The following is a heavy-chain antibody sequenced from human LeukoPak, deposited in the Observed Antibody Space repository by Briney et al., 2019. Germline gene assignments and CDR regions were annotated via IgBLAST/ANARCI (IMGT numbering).Heavy chain of an antibody. J-gene: IGHJ4*02. D-gene: IGHD3-22*01. CDR1: GYTFTSYD. CDR3: ARPAGTYYYDSSGYYFVY. V-gene: IGHV1-8*01. Sequence: ASVTVSCKASGYTFTSYDINWARQAPGQGLEWMGWMNPNSGNTGYAQKFQGRVTMTRNTSISTAYMELSSLRSEDTAVYYCARPAGTYYYDSSGYYFVYWGQGTLVTVSS. CDR2: MNPNSGNT.